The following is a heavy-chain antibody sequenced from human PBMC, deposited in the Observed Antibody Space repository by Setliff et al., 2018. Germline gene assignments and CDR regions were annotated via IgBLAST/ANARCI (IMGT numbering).Heavy chain of an antibody. CDR2: ISSSSSYI. D-gene: IGHD2-2*01. CDR3: AKDWNPSTYWYTDYFDS. Sequence: PGGSLRLSCTASGFTFSTYTMNWVRQAPGKGLEWVSSISSSSSYIFYADSVKGRFTISRDNAKNSVHLQMNSLTAEDTAVYYCAKDWNPSTYWYTDYFDSWGQGTLVTVSS. J-gene: IGHJ4*02. CDR1: GFTFSTYT. V-gene: IGHV3-21*06.